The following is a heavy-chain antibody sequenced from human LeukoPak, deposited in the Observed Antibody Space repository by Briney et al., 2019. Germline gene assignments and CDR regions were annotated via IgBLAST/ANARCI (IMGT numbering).Heavy chain of an antibody. D-gene: IGHD2-2*02. CDR2: ISYDGSNK. Sequence: GGSLRLSCAASGFTFSSYAMHWVRQAPGKGLEWVAVISYDGSNKYYADSVKGRFTISRDNSKNTLYLQMNSLRAEDTAVYYCAKDQIVPAAIPGGFDYWGQGTLVTVSS. CDR3: AKDQIVPAAIPGGFDY. CDR1: GFTFSSYA. V-gene: IGHV3-30-3*01. J-gene: IGHJ4*02.